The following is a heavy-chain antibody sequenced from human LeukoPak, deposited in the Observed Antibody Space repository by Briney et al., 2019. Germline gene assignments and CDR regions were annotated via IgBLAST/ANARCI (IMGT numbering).Heavy chain of an antibody. V-gene: IGHV4-4*02. CDR2: IYHSGST. Sequence: PSETLSLTCAVSGGSISSSNWWSWVRQPPGKGLEWIGEIYHSGSTNYNPSLKSRVTISVDKSKNQFSLKLSSVTAADTAVYYCATRSLWFGELLGIDYWGQGTLVTVSS. D-gene: IGHD3-10*01. J-gene: IGHJ4*02. CDR1: GGSISSSNW. CDR3: ATRSLWFGELLGIDY.